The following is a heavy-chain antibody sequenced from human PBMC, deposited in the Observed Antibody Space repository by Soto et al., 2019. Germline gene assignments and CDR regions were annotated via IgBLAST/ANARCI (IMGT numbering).Heavy chain of an antibody. D-gene: IGHD6-19*01. CDR1: GFAFSSYW. CDR3: IKVSTVTGVGGYR. J-gene: IGHJ5*02. V-gene: IGHV3-74*01. Sequence: EVQLVESGGGLVQPGGSLRLSCAASGFAFSSYWMQWVRQAPGKGPVWVSRISSDGSNTTYADFVKGRVTIYRDNAENTLHLQMPSPADAETAVYYFIKVSTVTGVGGYRWGQGTLVTVSS. CDR2: ISSDGSNT.